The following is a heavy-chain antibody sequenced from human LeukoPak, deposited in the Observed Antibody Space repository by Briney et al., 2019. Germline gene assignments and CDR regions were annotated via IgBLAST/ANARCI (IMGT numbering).Heavy chain of an antibody. CDR2: IYHSGST. CDR3: ARVVQGELWSGSPIDY. CDR1: GGSISSGSYY. J-gene: IGHJ4*02. Sequence: PSETLSLTCTVSGGSISSGSYYWSWIRQPPGKGLEWIGYIYHSGSTYYNPSLKSRVTISVDRSKNQFSLKLSSVTAADTAVYYCARVVQGELWSGSPIDYWGQGTLVTVSS. V-gene: IGHV4-30-2*01. D-gene: IGHD3-3*01.